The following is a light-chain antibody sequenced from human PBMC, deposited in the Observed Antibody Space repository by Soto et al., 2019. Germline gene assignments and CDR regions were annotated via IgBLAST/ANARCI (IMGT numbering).Light chain of an antibody. Sequence: LTQPASVSGSPGQSITISCTGTSSDVGGYNYVSWYQQHPGKAPKFMIYDVSNRPSGVSNRFSGSKSGNAASLTISGLQAEDEADYYCSSYTTSNTRQIVFGTGTKVTVL. J-gene: IGLJ1*01. CDR3: SSYTTSNTRQIV. V-gene: IGLV2-14*01. CDR1: SSDVGGYNY. CDR2: DVS.